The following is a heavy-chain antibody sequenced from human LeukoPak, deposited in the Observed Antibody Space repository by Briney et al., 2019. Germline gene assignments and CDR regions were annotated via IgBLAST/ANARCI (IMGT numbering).Heavy chain of an antibody. V-gene: IGHV4-39*07. Sequence: SETLSLTCTVSGGSISSSSYYWGWIRQPPGKGLEWIGSIYYSGSTYYNPSLKSRVTISVDTSKSQFSLKLSSVTAADTAVYYCARDLPRWYQTPNDAFDIWGQGTMVTVSS. CDR1: GGSISSSSYY. D-gene: IGHD4-23*01. CDR2: IYYSGST. J-gene: IGHJ3*02. CDR3: ARDLPRWYQTPNDAFDI.